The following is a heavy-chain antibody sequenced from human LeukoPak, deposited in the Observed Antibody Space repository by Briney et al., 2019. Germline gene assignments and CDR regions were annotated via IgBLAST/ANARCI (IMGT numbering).Heavy chain of an antibody. CDR3: AKDKGSGWDFDS. CDR1: GFTFQGYA. J-gene: IGHJ4*02. CDR2: VSGDGSRT. D-gene: IGHD6-19*01. V-gene: IGHV3-43*02. Sequence: GGSLRLSCAASGFTFQGYAVHWLRQAPGEGLEWVSLVSGDGSRTKYADSVEGRFTISRDSSKNCLYLQMNSLRTEDTALYYCAKDKGSGWDFDSWGQGTLVTVSS.